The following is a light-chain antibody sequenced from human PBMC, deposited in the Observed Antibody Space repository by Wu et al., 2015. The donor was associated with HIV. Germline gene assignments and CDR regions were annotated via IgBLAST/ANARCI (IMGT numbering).Light chain of an antibody. CDR1: EGVAKS. CDR2: DVS. J-gene: IGKJ1*01. Sequence: VLTQSPVILPVSPGQTATLSCRASEGVAKSLAWYQQKPGRAPRLLIHDVSTRAAGVPARFRGSGSGTDFTLTITNIQSDDFATYFCQQYNYWPPWTFGQGTEGG. V-gene: IGKV3-15*01. CDR3: QQYNYWPPWT.